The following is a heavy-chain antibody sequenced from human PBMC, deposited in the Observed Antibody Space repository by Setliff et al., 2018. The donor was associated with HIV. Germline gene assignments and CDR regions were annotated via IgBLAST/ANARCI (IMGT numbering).Heavy chain of an antibody. CDR1: GASISTYY. D-gene: IGHD3-16*01. CDR2: ISGSGAST. J-gene: IGHJ4*02. CDR3: AKDDYVWGNPFDY. V-gene: IGHV3-23*01. Sequence: ETLSLTCTVFGASISTYYWSCIRQHPGKGLEWVSVISGSGASTFYADSVKGRFTIARDNSKNTLYLQMNSLRAEDTAVYFCAKDDYVWGNPFDYWGQGTLVTVSS.